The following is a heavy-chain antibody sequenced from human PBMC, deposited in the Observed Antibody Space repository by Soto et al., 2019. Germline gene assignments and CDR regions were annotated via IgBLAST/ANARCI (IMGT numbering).Heavy chain of an antibody. Sequence: PSETLSLTCTVSGGSISSYYWGWIRQPPGKGLEWIGSVYYSGSTYYNPSLKSRVTISIDASKNQFSLNLNSVTATDTAVYYCARHRGPTGPNYWGQGTLVTVSS. J-gene: IGHJ4*02. CDR2: VYYSGST. V-gene: IGHV4-39*01. D-gene: IGHD3-10*01. CDR3: ARHRGPTGPNY. CDR1: GGSISSYY.